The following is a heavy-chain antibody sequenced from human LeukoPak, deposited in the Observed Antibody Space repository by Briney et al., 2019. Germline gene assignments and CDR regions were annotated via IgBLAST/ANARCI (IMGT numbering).Heavy chain of an antibody. V-gene: IGHV3-30*18. CDR3: AKVSVAVAGTGGLYWFDP. J-gene: IGHJ5*02. Sequence: GGSLRLSCAASGFTFSSYGMHWVRQAPGKGLEWVAVISYDGSNKYYADSVKGRFTISRDNSKNTLYLQMNSLRAEDTAVYYCAKVSVAVAGTGGLYWFDPWGQGTLVTVSS. D-gene: IGHD6-19*01. CDR1: GFTFSSYG. CDR2: ISYDGSNK.